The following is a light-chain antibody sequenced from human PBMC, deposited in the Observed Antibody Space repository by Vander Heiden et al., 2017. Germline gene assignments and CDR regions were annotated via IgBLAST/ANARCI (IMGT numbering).Light chain of an antibody. CDR2: QDN. V-gene: IGLV3-1*01. J-gene: IGLJ2*01. Sequence: SYELTQPPSGSVSPGQTASITCSGDKLGDKYVCWYQQKPGQSPVLVIYQDNKRPSGIPERFSGSNSGNTATLTISGTQAMDEADYYCQAWDSSTVVFGGGTKLTVL. CDR3: QAWDSSTVV. CDR1: KLGDKY.